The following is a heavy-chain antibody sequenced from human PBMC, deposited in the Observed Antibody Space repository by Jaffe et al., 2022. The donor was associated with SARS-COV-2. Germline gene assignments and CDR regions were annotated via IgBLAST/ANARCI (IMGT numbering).Heavy chain of an antibody. D-gene: IGHD2-8*02. J-gene: IGHJ1*01. CDR2: IKSKNDGGTI. CDR3: TTVRWGSAWWLGH. V-gene: IGHV3-15*01. CDR1: GFNFIPAW. Sequence: EVQLVESGGGLVKPGGSLRLSCAASGFNFIPAWMAWVRQAPGKGLEWIGRIKSKNDGGTIDYAAPVKGRFTISRDDSKDTLYLQMDSLKNDDTAVYYCTTVRWGSAWWLGHWGQGTLVTVSS.